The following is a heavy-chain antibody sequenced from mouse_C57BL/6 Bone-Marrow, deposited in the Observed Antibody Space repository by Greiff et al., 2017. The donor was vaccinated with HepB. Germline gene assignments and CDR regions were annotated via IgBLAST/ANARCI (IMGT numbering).Heavy chain of an antibody. V-gene: IGHV1-22*01. D-gene: IGHD1-1*01. CDR2: INPNNGGT. J-gene: IGHJ2*01. CDR1: GYTFTDYN. CDR3: ARAPSYYGSFDY. Sequence: EVQLQQSGPELVKPGASVKMSCKASGYTFTDYNMHWVKQSHGKSLEWIGYINPNNGGTSYNQKFKGKATWTVNKSSSTAYMELRSLTSEDSAVYFCARAPSYYGSFDYWGQGTTLTVSS.